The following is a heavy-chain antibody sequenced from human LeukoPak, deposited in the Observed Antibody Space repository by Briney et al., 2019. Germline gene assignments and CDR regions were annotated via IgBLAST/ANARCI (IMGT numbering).Heavy chain of an antibody. V-gene: IGHV3-30*02. D-gene: IGHD3-16*01. J-gene: IGHJ3*02. Sequence: PGGSLRLSCAASGFTFSSYGMHWVRQAPGKGLEWVAFIRYDGSNKYYADSVKGRFTISRGNAKKSLYLQMNSLRAEDTAVYYCARARLTDYVWGRRTFDIWGQGTMVTISS. CDR1: GFTFSSYG. CDR3: ARARLTDYVWGRRTFDI. CDR2: IRYDGSNK.